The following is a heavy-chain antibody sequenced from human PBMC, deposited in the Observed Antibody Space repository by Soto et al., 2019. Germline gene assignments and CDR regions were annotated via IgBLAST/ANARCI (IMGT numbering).Heavy chain of an antibody. J-gene: IGHJ5*02. V-gene: IGHV4-30-4*01. CDR3: ARQRRAGYWFAP. Sequence: SETLSLTCSVSGGSINSDDHYWTWIRQPPGKGLEWIGSIYKSGTTNYNPSLKSRITVSMDTSKNQFSLNLTSVTAADTALYYCARQRRAGYWFAPWGQGTPVTVSS. CDR1: GGSINSDDHY. CDR2: IYKSGTT.